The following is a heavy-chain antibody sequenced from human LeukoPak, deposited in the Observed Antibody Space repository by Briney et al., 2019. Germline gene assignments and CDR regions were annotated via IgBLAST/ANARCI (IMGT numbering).Heavy chain of an antibody. J-gene: IGHJ6*02. CDR3: ARGRSGELLDGMDV. V-gene: IGHV3-33*01. Sequence: PGGSLRLSCAASGFTFSSYGMHWVRQAPGKGLEWVAVIWYDGSNKYYADSVKGRFTISRDNSKNTLYLQMNSLRAEDTAVYYCARGRSGELLDGMDVWGQGTTVTVSS. CDR2: IWYDGSNK. D-gene: IGHD3-10*01. CDR1: GFTFSSYG.